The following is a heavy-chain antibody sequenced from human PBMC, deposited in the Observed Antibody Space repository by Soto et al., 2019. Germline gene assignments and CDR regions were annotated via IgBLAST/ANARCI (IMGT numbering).Heavy chain of an antibody. CDR2: IYTSGST. CDR1: GGSISTYY. D-gene: IGHD3-9*01. J-gene: IGHJ6*02. V-gene: IGHV4-4*07. Sequence: SETRSLTCTVSGGSISTYYWGWSRQPAGKGLEWIGRIYTSGSTTYNPSLNSRVTMSVDTSKNQFSMNRSSVTAAHTAVYYCARGSLTGYKYGMDVWGQGTTATVSS. CDR3: ARGSLTGYKYGMDV.